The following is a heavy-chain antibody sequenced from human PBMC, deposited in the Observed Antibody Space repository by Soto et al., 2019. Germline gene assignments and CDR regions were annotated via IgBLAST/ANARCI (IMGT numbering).Heavy chain of an antibody. CDR1: GGSISSSNW. Sequence: QVQLQESGPGLVKPSGTLSLTCAVSGGSISSSNWWSWVRQPPGKGLEWIGEIYHSGSTNYNPSHXSRVTISVDKXXNXFYXKLSSVTAADTAVYYCARLNLHYDSNYEDYYGMDVWGQGTTVTVSS. J-gene: IGHJ6*02. CDR2: IYHSGST. D-gene: IGHD4-4*01. V-gene: IGHV4-4*02. CDR3: ARLNLHYDSNYEDYYGMDV.